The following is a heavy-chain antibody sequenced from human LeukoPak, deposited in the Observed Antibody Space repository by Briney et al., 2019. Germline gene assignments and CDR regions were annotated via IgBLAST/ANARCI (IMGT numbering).Heavy chain of an antibody. Sequence: GSLRLSCEASGFTFSDYGMYWVRQAPGKGLEWVGEIYLRGNTNYNPSLESRVTISVDTSKNQFSLKLSSVTAADTAVYYCARVIITPRTIVWNWFDPWGQGTLVTVSS. D-gene: IGHD3-10*01. CDR2: IYLRGNT. V-gene: IGHV4-34*01. J-gene: IGHJ5*02. CDR3: ARVIITPRTIVWNWFDP. CDR1: GFTFSDYG.